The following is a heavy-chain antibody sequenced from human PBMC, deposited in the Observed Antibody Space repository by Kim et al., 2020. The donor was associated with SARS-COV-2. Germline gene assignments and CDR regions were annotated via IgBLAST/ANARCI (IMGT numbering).Heavy chain of an antibody. Sequence: GGSLRLSCAASGFTFSSYAMSWVRQAPGKGLEWVSVIYGGGSSTYYADSVKGRFTISRDNSKNTLHLQMNSLRAEDTAVYYCAKNRGYSYASLDYWGQGTLVTVSS. V-gene: IGHV3-23*03. D-gene: IGHD5-18*01. CDR2: IYGGGSST. J-gene: IGHJ4*02. CDR3: AKNRGYSYASLDY. CDR1: GFTFSSYA.